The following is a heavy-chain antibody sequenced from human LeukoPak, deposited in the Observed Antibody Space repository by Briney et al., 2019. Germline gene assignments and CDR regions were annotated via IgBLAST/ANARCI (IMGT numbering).Heavy chain of an antibody. CDR1: GYTFTNNW. J-gene: IGHJ5*02. D-gene: IGHD5-24*01. CDR3: ARDNSVRDEAWWFYP. Sequence: ASVKVSCKAFGYTFTNNWMHWVRQVPGQGPEWMGLISPTGGSTAYAQKFQGRVTLTRDMSTSTDYLELSSLRSEDTAVYYCARDNSVRDEAWWFYPWGQGTLVTVSS. V-gene: IGHV1-46*01. CDR2: ISPTGGST.